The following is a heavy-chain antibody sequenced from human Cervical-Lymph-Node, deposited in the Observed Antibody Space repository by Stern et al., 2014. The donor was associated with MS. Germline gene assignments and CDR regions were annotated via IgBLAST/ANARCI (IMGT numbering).Heavy chain of an antibody. CDR3: ARDGDTAMVTPLYFFAF. CDR2: VIPIFGTP. CDR1: GGSFNNYA. D-gene: IGHD5-18*01. V-gene: IGHV1-69*01. J-gene: IGHJ4*02. Sequence: VQLEESGAEVKEPGSAVKVSCKASGGSFNNYAINWVRQALGQGLEWVGGVIPIFGTPQYAHKFQGRLTFTADESTNTAYMELSSLRSEDSAVYYCARDGDTAMVTPLYFFAFWGQGTLVIVSS.